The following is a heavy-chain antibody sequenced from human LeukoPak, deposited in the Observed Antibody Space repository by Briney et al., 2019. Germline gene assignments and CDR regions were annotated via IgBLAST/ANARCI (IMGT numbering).Heavy chain of an antibody. D-gene: IGHD3/OR15-3a*01. V-gene: IGHV3-11*01. CDR3: ARDGLVSYGMDV. CDR2: ITPSGSAK. J-gene: IGHJ6*02. Sequence: GGSLRLSCAASGFTCSDYYMGWVRQAPGKGLEWVSYITPSGSAKYYADSVKGRFTISRDNAKNSLYLQMNSLRAEDTAVYYCARDGLVSYGMDVWGQGTTVTVSS. CDR1: GFTCSDYY.